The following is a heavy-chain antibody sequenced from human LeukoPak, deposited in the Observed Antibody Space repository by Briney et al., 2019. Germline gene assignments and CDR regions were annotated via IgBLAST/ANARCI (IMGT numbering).Heavy chain of an antibody. J-gene: IGHJ6*01. CDR2: INGSGGST. CDR1: GFTFSSYA. D-gene: IGHD3-10*02. V-gene: IGHV3-23*01. CDR3: ARDLHYYVAMDV. Sequence: PGGSLRLSCAASGFTFSSYAMSWVRPAPGKGRWWVSAINGSGGSTFYADSVKGRFTISRDNSKNTLYLQMHSLRAEDTALYYCARDLHYYVAMDVWGQGTTVTASS.